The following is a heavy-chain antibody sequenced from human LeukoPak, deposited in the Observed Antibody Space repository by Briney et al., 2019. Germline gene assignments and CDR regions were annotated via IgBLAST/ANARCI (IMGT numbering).Heavy chain of an antibody. J-gene: IGHJ6*03. CDR1: GFTFMTYS. D-gene: IGHD6-13*01. V-gene: IGHV3-21*01. Sequence: GGSLRLSRSASGFTFMTYSMNWVRQAPGKGLEWVSSISSRGTYIYYADSVKGRFTISSDNAKNSLYLQMNRLRADDTAVYYCARVRGSSYIYSMDVWGKGTTVTVSS. CDR2: ISSRGTYI. CDR3: ARVRGSSYIYSMDV.